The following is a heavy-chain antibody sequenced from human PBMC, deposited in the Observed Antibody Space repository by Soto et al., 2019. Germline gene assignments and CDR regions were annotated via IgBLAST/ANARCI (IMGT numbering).Heavy chain of an antibody. Sequence: QVQLQESGPGLVKPSETLSLTCTVSGGSISSYYWSWIRQLPGKGLEWIGYIYYSGSTNYNPSLKSRVTISVDTSKNQFSLKLSSVTAADTAVYYCARHGVVVAPFDYWGQGTLVTVSS. V-gene: IGHV4-59*08. CDR2: IYYSGST. CDR3: ARHGVVVAPFDY. D-gene: IGHD2-21*01. J-gene: IGHJ4*02. CDR1: GGSISSYY.